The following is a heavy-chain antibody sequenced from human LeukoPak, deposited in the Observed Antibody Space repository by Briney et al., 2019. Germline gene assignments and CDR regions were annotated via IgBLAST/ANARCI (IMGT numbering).Heavy chain of an antibody. D-gene: IGHD1-26*01. V-gene: IGHV4-34*01. J-gene: IGHJ6*03. CDR3: ARGGYSGSYHYYYYMDV. Sequence: PSETLSLTCVVYGGSFSAYYRSWIRQPPGKGLEWIGETNQSGSTNYNPSLKSRVTISVDTSKNQFSLKLSSVTAADTAVYYCARGGYSGSYHYYYYMDVWGKGTTVTVSS. CDR1: GGSFSAYY. CDR2: TNQSGST.